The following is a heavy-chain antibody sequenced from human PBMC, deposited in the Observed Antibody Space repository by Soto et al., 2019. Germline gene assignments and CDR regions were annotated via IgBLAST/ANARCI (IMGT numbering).Heavy chain of an antibody. CDR3: AKQPWRFLEWLPRLRGYYYMDV. D-gene: IGHD3-3*01. J-gene: IGHJ6*03. V-gene: IGHV3-23*01. CDR2: ISGSGGST. CDR1: GFTFSSYA. Sequence: GGSLRLSCAASGFTFSSYAMSWVRQAPGKGLEWVSAISGSGGSTYYADSVKGRFTISRDNSKNTLYLQMNSLRAEDTAVYYCAKQPWRFLEWLPRLRGYYYMDVWGKGTTVTVSS.